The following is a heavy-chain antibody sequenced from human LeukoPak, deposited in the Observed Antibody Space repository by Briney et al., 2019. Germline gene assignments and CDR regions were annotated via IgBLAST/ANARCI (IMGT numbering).Heavy chain of an antibody. V-gene: IGHV4-4*02. CDR3: ARERALLRGDAFDI. Sequence: SGTLSLTCAVSGGSISSSNWWSWVRQLPGKGLEWIGEIYHSGSTNYNPSLKSRVTISVDKSKNQFSLKLSSVTAADTAIYYCARERALLRGDAFDIWGQGTMVTVSS. J-gene: IGHJ3*02. CDR2: IYHSGST. D-gene: IGHD1-26*01. CDR1: GGSISSSNW.